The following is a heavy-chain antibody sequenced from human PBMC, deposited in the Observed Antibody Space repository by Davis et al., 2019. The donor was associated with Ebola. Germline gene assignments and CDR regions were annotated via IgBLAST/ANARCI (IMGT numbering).Heavy chain of an antibody. D-gene: IGHD3-10*01. Sequence: PGGSLRLSCTASGFTFDDYAMHWVRQAPGKGLEWVSGISWNSGSIGYADSVKGRFTISRDNAKNSLYLQMNSLRAEDTALYYCAKDKGDNYYGSGTDYWGQGTLVTVSS. V-gene: IGHV3-9*01. CDR1: GFTFDDYA. J-gene: IGHJ4*02. CDR2: ISWNSGSI. CDR3: AKDKGDNYYGSGTDY.